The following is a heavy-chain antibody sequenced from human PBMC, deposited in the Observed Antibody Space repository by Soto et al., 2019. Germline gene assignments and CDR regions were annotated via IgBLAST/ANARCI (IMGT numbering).Heavy chain of an antibody. CDR2: IGSGGST. V-gene: IGHV3-53*01. CDR3: AKGNNLEWFLSPIAY. CDR1: GFTVSSND. Sequence: PGGSLRLSCAASGFTVSSNDMSWVRQAPGKGLEWVSVIGSGGSTYYADSGKGRFTISRDNSKNTLYLQMDSLRAEDTAVYYCAKGNNLEWFLSPIAYWGHGTLVTVSS. D-gene: IGHD3-3*01. J-gene: IGHJ4*01.